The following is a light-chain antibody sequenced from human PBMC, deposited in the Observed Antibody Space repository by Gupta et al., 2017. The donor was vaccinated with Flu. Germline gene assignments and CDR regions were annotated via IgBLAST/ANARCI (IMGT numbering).Light chain of an antibody. CDR3: QQYHSTPLT. Sequence: SLGERATINCKSSQSVLYSSNNKNYLAWYQQKPGQPPKLLIYWASTRESGVPDRFSGSGSGTDFTLTISSLQAEDVAVYYCQQYHSTPLTFGGGTKVEIK. CDR1: QSVLYSSNNKNY. CDR2: WAS. V-gene: IGKV4-1*01. J-gene: IGKJ4*01.